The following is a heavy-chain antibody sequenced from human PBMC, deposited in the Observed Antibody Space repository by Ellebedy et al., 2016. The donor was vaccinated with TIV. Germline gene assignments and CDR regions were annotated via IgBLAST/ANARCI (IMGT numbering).Heavy chain of an antibody. CDR1: GGTFSSYA. CDR3: TPDITVVEGGAFDI. J-gene: IGHJ3*02. V-gene: IGHV1-69*04. D-gene: IGHD4-23*01. Sequence: SVKVSCKASGGTFSSYAISWLRQAPGQGLEWMGRIIPILGIANYAQKFKGRVTITADKSTSTDYLELHSLRSEYTAVYYCTPDITVVEGGAFDIWGQGTMVTVSS. CDR2: IIPILGIA.